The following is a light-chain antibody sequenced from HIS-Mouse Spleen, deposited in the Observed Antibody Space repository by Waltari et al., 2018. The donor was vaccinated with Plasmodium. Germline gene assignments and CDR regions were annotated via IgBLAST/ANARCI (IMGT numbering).Light chain of an antibody. Sequence: SYELTQPPSVSVSPGQTARITCPGDALPKQYASWYQQKSGQAPVLVIDEDSKRPSGIPERFSGSSSGTMATLTISGAQVEDEADYYCYSTDSSGNHRVFGGGTKLTVL. CDR3: YSTDSSGNHRV. J-gene: IGLJ3*02. V-gene: IGLV3-10*01. CDR2: EDS. CDR1: ALPKQY.